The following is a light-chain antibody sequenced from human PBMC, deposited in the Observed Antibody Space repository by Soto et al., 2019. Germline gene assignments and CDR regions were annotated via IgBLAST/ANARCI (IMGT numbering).Light chain of an antibody. CDR2: EVN. CDR3: SSYAGNNNLL. J-gene: IGLJ2*01. CDR1: SSDVGGYNY. V-gene: IGLV2-8*01. Sequence: QSALTQPPSASGSPGQSVTISCTGTSSDVGGYNYVSWYQQHPGKAPKLIIFEVNKRPSGVPHRFSGSKSGNTASLTVSGLLAEDEADYYCSSYAGNNNLLFGGGTKVTVL.